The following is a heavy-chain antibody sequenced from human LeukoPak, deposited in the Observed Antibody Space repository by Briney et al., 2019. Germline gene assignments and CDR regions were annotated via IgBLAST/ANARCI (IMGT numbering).Heavy chain of an antibody. CDR2: IYYSGST. CDR3: ARAFWDGYKVFYFDY. V-gene: IGHV4-30-4*01. J-gene: IGHJ4*02. Sequence: SETLSLTCTVSGGSISSGDYYWSWIRQPPGKGLEWIGYIYYSGSTYYNPSLKSRVTISVDTSKNQFSLKLSSVTAADTAVYYCARAFWDGYKVFYFDYWGQGTLVTVSS. CDR1: GGSISSGDYY. D-gene: IGHD5-24*01.